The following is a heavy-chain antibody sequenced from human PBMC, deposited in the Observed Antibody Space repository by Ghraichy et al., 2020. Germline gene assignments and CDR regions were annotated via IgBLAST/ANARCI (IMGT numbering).Heavy chain of an antibody. D-gene: IGHD3/OR15-3a*01. CDR2: IKQDGSEK. Sequence: GGSLRLSCAVSGFTFSTYWMTWVRQAPGKGLEWVANIKQDGSEKYYVDSVKGRFTISRDDPKNSLYLQMNSLTVEDTAVYHCARGLDWLRGGGMDVWGQGTTVTVSS. V-gene: IGHV3-7*03. CDR3: ARGLDWLRGGGMDV. J-gene: IGHJ6*02. CDR1: GFTFSTYW.